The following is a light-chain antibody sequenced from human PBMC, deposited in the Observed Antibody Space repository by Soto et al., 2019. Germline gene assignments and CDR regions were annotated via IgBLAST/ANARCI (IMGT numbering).Light chain of an antibody. CDR2: RAS. Sequence: IPITQSTSTLSASLADRITLTCRASQSISSWLAWYQQKPGKAPKLLIHRASSLGTGVPSRFSGSGSGTEFTLTITSLQPDDFATYYCQQYSSNSAFGPGTKVDI. CDR3: QQYSSNSA. CDR1: QSISSW. V-gene: IGKV1-5*03. J-gene: IGKJ1*01.